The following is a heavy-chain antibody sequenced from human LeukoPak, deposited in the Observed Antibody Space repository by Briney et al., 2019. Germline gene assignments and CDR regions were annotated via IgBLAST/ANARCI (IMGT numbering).Heavy chain of an antibody. J-gene: IGHJ4*02. Sequence: GESPKISCKGSGYSFTSYWITWVRQMPGKGLEWMGRIDPTDSYTNYSPSFQGHVTISADKYISTAYLQWSSLKASDTAMYYCARPSTHGYSYGYDYWGQGTLVTVSS. D-gene: IGHD5-18*01. CDR1: GYSFTSYW. CDR2: IDPTDSYT. CDR3: ARPSTHGYSYGYDY. V-gene: IGHV5-10-1*01.